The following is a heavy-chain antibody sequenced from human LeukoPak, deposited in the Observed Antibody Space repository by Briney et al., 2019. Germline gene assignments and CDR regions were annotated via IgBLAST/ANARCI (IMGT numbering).Heavy chain of an antibody. Sequence: ASVKVSCKASGDTFSSYAITWVRQAPGQGLEWMGRITPSFSLTTYAQKFQGRATITADKSTSTVYMQLSSLRSEDTAVYYCARELGGHYFDHWGQGSLVPVFS. J-gene: IGHJ4*02. V-gene: IGHV1-69*04. CDR3: ARELGGHYFDH. D-gene: IGHD3-16*01. CDR1: GDTFSSYA. CDR2: ITPSFSLT.